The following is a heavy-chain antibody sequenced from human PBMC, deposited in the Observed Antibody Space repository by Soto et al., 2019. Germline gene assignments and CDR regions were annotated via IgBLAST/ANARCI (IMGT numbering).Heavy chain of an antibody. CDR1: GFIFKMYW. V-gene: IGHV3-74*01. Sequence: VGSLRLSCAASGFIFKMYWMHWVRQSPGKGLVWISRIYNDGTYSDYADSVRGRFTISRDNVNDTLYLQMNNSRAEDSGLYYCTRGPRPISTGTGAYWGQGTQVTVSS. J-gene: IGHJ4*02. CDR3: TRGPRPISTGTGAY. D-gene: IGHD3-10*01. CDR2: IYNDGTYS.